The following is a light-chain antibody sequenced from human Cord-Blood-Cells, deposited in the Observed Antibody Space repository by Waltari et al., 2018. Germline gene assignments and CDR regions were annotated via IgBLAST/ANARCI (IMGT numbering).Light chain of an antibody. CDR2: DVS. CDR3: SSYTSSSTLV. CDR1: SSDVGGSTY. Sequence: QSALTQPASVSGSPGQSITISCTGTSSDVGGSTYASWYQQHPGKAPKLMIYDVSNRPSWVSNRFSGSKSGNTASLTISGLQAEDEADYYCSSYTSSSTLVFGGGTKLTVL. V-gene: IGLV2-14*01. J-gene: IGLJ3*02.